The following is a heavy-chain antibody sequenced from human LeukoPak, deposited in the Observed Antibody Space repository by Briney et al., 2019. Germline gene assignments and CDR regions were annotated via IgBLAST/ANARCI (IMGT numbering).Heavy chain of an antibody. D-gene: IGHD6-13*01. V-gene: IGHV2-70*11. CDR3: ARITPAGRQLDY. CDR1: GFSLSTSGMC. CDR2: IDWDDDK. Sequence: SGPALLKPTPTLTLTCTFSGFSLSTSGMCVSWIRQPPGKALEWLSRIDWDDDKYYSTSLKTRLTISKDTSKNQVVLTMTNMDPVDTATYYCARITPAGRQLDYWGQGTLVTVSS. J-gene: IGHJ4*02.